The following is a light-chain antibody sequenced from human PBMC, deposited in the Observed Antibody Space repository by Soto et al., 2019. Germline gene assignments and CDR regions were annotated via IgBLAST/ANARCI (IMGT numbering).Light chain of an antibody. CDR2: DNN. CDR3: QSYDSSLSAGV. J-gene: IGLJ3*02. V-gene: IGLV1-40*01. CDR1: SSNIGARFD. Sequence: QSVLTQPPSVSGAPGQRVTISCTGSSSNIGARFDVHWYQQLPGTAPKLLIYDNNDRPSGVPDRFSGSKSGTSASLAITGLQAEDEADYYCQSYDSSLSAGVFGGGTKLTVL.